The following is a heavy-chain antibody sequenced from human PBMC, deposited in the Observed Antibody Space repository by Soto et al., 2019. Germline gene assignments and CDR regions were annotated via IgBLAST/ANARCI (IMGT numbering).Heavy chain of an antibody. V-gene: IGHV1-58*01. CDR1: GFTFTSSA. CDR3: AADRKYSSSRTDYYYYGMDV. Sequence: ASVKVSCKASGFTFTSSAVQWVRQARGQRLEWIGWIVVGSGNTNYAQKFQERVTITRDMSTSTAYMELSSLRSEDTAVYYCAADRKYSSSRTDYYYYGMDVWGQGTTVTVSS. CDR2: IVVGSGNT. D-gene: IGHD6-13*01. J-gene: IGHJ6*02.